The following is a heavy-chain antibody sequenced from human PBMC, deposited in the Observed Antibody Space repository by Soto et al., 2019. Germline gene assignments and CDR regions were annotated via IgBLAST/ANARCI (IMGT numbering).Heavy chain of an antibody. V-gene: IGHV3-64D*08. CDR2: ITSDGDNT. D-gene: IGHD3-16*01. J-gene: IGHJ4*01. Sequence: PGGSLRLTCSFSGLPFRNYAMPLVRQAPGRGLESVSVITSDGDNTWHAASVKDRFTISRDNSDDTLYLHISSLRVEDTAKYDCVIWNEPLRAYLVFWGHGKLLPVPS. CDR3: VIWNEPLRAYLVF. CDR1: GLPFRNYA.